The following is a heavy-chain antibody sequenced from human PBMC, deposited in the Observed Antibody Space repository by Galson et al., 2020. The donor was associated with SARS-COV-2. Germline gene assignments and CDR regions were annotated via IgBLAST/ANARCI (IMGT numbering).Heavy chain of an antibody. CDR3: ARELTTVTTVAFDI. CDR2: ISSSSSYI. V-gene: IGHV3-21*01. CDR1: GFTFSSYS. D-gene: IGHD4-17*01. Sequence: GESLKISCAASGFTFSSYSMNWVRQAPGKGLEWVSSISSSSSYIYYADSVKGRFTISRDNAKNSLYLQMNSLRAEDTAVYYCARELTTVTTVAFDIWGQGTMVTVSS. J-gene: IGHJ3*02.